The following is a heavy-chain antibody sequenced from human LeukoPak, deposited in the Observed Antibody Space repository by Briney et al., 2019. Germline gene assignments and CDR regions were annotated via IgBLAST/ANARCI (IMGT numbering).Heavy chain of an antibody. D-gene: IGHD5-18*01. CDR2: INPNSGGP. CDR1: GYTFTSYG. CDR3: VRGYSYGFYFDY. Sequence: ASVKVSCKASGYTFTSYGISWVRQAPGQGLEWMGRINPNSGGPNYGQKFQGTVTMTRDTSISTAYLELSNLRSDDTAAYYCVRGYSYGFYFDYWGQGSLVTVSS. J-gene: IGHJ4*02. V-gene: IGHV1-2*06.